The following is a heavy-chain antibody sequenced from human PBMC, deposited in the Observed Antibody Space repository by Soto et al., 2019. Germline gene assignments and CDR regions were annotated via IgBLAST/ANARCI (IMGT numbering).Heavy chain of an antibody. J-gene: IGHJ4*02. V-gene: IGHV4-61*01. CDR1: GGSVSSGSYY. Sequence: QVQLQESGPGLVKPSETLSLTCTVSGGSVSSGSYYWTWIRQPPGKGLEWIGYIYYSGSTKYNPSLKSRVTISVDTSKNQVSLKLSSVTAADTAVDYCARDYTSRIAGSGDGFEYWGQGTLVTVSS. CDR2: IYYSGST. CDR3: ARDYTSRIAGSGDGFEY. D-gene: IGHD3-16*01.